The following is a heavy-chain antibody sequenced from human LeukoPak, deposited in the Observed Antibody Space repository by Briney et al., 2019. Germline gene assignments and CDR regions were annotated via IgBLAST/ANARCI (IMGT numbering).Heavy chain of an antibody. V-gene: IGHV3-30*04. Sequence: GGSLRLSCVASGLAFSSYSMRWVRQAPGKGLEWVGVISYDGSDEYYTDSVKGRFTISRDNSKNTVYLQMNSLRADDTAVYYCARDFTPEWFDIHWGQGTLVTVS. CDR3: ARDFTPEWFDIH. CDR2: ISYDGSDE. D-gene: IGHD3-3*01. J-gene: IGHJ4*02. CDR1: GLAFSSYS.